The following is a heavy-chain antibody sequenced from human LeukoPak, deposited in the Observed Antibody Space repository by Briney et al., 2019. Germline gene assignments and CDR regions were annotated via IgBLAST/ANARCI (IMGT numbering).Heavy chain of an antibody. Sequence: SVKVFCKASGGTFSSYAISWVRQAPGQGLEWMGGIIPIFGTANYAQKFQGRVTITADESTSTAYMELSSLRSEDTAVYYCARNSHPRSSSWYSPSYYYGMDVWGQGTTVTVSS. CDR3: ARNSHPRSSSWYSPSYYYGMDV. J-gene: IGHJ6*02. CDR1: GGTFSSYA. V-gene: IGHV1-69*13. CDR2: IIPIFGTA. D-gene: IGHD6-13*01.